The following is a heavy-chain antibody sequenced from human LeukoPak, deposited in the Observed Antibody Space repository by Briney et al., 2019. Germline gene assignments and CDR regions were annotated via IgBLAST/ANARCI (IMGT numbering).Heavy chain of an antibody. Sequence: AGSLRLSCAASGFSFSSYSLNWVRQAPGKGLEWVSYISHTGSTMSYADSVKGRFTISRDNARNSLYLQMNSLRAEDTAVYYCAIPPLSGTGSSRPLAGMDVWGQGTTVTVSS. CDR2: ISHTGSTM. V-gene: IGHV3-48*04. CDR3: AIPPLSGTGSSRPLAGMDV. CDR1: GFSFSSYS. D-gene: IGHD3-10*01. J-gene: IGHJ6*02.